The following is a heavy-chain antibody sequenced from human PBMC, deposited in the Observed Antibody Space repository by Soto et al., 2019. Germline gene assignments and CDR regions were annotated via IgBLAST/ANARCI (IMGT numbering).Heavy chain of an antibody. CDR1: GFSFSIYG. Sequence: EVQLVESGGRLAQPGGSLTLSCAASGFSFSIYGMHWVRQVPGKGLVWVSRITSAGSVTSYPDSVEGRLTISRDTPKNTLYLQMTSLRAEDTAIYYCTRGSYSNHWYFDLRGRGTLVTVPS. CDR2: ITSAGSVT. V-gene: IGHV3-74*01. J-gene: IGHJ2*01. CDR3: TRGSYSNHWYFDL. D-gene: IGHD4-4*01.